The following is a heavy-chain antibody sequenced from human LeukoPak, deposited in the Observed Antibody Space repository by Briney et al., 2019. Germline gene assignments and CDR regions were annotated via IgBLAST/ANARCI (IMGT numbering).Heavy chain of an antibody. Sequence: ASVKVSCKASGYTFTGYSTHWVRQAPGQGLEWMGCINPNSGDTNYPQKFQDRVTLSRDTSISTAYMELTDLRSDDTAMYYCARPNGDYYNWFDPWGQGTLVTVSS. CDR2: INPNSGDT. V-gene: IGHV1-2*02. J-gene: IGHJ5*02. CDR3: ARPNGDYYNWFDP. D-gene: IGHD2-21*02. CDR1: GYTFTGYS.